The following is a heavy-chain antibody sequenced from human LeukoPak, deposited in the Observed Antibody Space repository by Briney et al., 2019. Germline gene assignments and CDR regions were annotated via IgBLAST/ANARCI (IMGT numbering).Heavy chain of an antibody. CDR2: LNPNSGGT. Sequence: ASVTVSCNASGYSFTAYYINWVRQAHGQGLELMGWLNPNSGGTNYAQKFQGRVTMTRDTSISTAYMEVSRLRSDDTAVYYCARAKSQDCSIVNCQEWFDPWGQGTLVTVSS. J-gene: IGHJ5*02. CDR1: GYSFTAYY. V-gene: IGHV1-2*02. CDR3: ARAKSQDCSIVNCQEWFDP. D-gene: IGHD2-2*01.